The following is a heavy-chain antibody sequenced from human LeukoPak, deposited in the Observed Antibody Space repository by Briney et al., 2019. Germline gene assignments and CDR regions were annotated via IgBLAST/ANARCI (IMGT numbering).Heavy chain of an antibody. V-gene: IGHV3-20*04. CDR1: GFTFDDYD. D-gene: IGHD5-18*01. CDR3: ARDLLGYSYDAYYFDF. CDR2: INWNGGDT. Sequence: RPGGSLRLSCEASGFTFDDYDMSWVRQAPGKGLEWVSGINWNGGDTGYADSVKGRFTISRDNAKNSLYLQMNSLRAEDTALYYCARDLLGYSYDAYYFDFWGQGTLVTVSS. J-gene: IGHJ4*02.